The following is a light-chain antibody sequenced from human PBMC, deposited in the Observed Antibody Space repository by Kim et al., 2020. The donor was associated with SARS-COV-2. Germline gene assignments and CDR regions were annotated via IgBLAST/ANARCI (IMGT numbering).Light chain of an antibody. J-gene: IGLJ2*01. CDR2: DVS. V-gene: IGLV2-14*03. Sequence: QSALTQPASVSGSPGQSITISCTGTSSDVGAYNYVSWYQQHPGKAPKLMIYDVSQRPSGGSSRFSGSETGNAASLTLSGVQAEDEADYYCSSYTTGGTVTFGGGTKLTVL. CDR3: SSYTTGGTVT. CDR1: SSDVGAYNY.